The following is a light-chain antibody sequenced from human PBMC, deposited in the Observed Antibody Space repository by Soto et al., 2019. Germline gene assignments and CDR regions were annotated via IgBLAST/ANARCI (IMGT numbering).Light chain of an antibody. J-gene: IGLJ3*02. CDR2: VGTGGIVG. V-gene: IGLV9-49*01. Sequence: QPVLTQPRSASASLGASVTLTCTLSSGYSDDKVGWYQQRPGKGPRFVMRVGTGGIVGSKGDGIPDRFSVLGSGLNRYLTIKNIQEEEESDYHCGADHGSGTNLGVFGGGTKLTVL. CDR3: GADHGSGTNLGV. CDR1: SGYSDDK.